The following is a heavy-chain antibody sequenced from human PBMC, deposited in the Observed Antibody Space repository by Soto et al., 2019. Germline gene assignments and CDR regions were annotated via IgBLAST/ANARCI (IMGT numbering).Heavy chain of an antibody. CDR1: GYTFTDYF. J-gene: IGHJ4*02. CDR2: ISLYHHST. V-gene: IGHV1-46*01. Sequence: QVQLVQSGAEVKKPGASVRLSCKTSGYTFTDYFIHWVGQAPGQGLEWMGIISLYHHSTSYAQKFQGRLTVTNDTSTTAVYMALSSLTFEDTAVSWCARESYSCGGDCPYYMDYWGQGTLVTVSS. CDR3: ARESYSCGGDCPYYMDY. D-gene: IGHD2-21*02.